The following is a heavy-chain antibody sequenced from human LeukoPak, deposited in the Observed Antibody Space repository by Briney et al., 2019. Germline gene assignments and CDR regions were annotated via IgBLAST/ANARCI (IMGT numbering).Heavy chain of an antibody. CDR1: GFTFSSYW. V-gene: IGHV3-7*01. D-gene: IGHD3-9*01. J-gene: IGHJ4*02. Sequence: GGSLRLSCAASGFTFSSYWMSWVRQAPGKGLGWVANIKQDGSEKYYVDSVKGRFTISRDNAKNSLYLQMNSLRAEDTAVYYCARSHPDWYFDYWGQGTLVTVSS. CDR3: ARSHPDWYFDY. CDR2: IKQDGSEK.